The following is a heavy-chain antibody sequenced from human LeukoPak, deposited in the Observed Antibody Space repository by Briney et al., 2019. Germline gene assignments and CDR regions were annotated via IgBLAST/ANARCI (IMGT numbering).Heavy chain of an antibody. Sequence: TSETLSLTCTVSGGSISSSTYYWGWIRQPPGKGLEWIGSIYYSGSTYYNPSLKSRVTISVDTSKNQFSLKLSSVTAADTAVYYCARSYYDSSGYYAIGYWGQGTLVTVSS. CDR2: IYYSGST. CDR1: GGSISSSTYY. V-gene: IGHV4-39*01. J-gene: IGHJ4*02. CDR3: ARSYYDSSGYYAIGY. D-gene: IGHD3-22*01.